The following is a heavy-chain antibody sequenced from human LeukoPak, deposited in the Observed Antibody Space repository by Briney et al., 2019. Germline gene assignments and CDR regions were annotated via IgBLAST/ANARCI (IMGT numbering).Heavy chain of an antibody. CDR2: IIPSFGTA. Sequence: GASVKVPCKASGGTFSSYAIRWVRQAPGQGLEWMGGIIPSFGTANYAQKFQGRGTITTDEYTSTAYMDLRSLRSEDTAVYYCARDADRPYFDYWGQGPLVPVSS. V-gene: IGHV1-69*05. J-gene: IGHJ4*02. CDR3: ARDADRPYFDY. CDR1: GGTFSSYA.